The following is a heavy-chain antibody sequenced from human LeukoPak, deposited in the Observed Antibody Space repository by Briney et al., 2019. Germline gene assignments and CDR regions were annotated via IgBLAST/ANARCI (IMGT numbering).Heavy chain of an antibody. J-gene: IGHJ4*02. D-gene: IGHD3-22*01. CDR3: GRRVAGSGYRDY. CDR1: GGSISSYY. CDR2: ISYSGST. Sequence: PSETLSLTCTVSGGSISSYYWSWIRQPPGKGLEWIGYISYSGSTNYNPSLKSRVTISVDASKNQFSLKLSSVTAADTAVYYCGRRVAGSGYRDYWGQGTLVTVSS. V-gene: IGHV4-59*08.